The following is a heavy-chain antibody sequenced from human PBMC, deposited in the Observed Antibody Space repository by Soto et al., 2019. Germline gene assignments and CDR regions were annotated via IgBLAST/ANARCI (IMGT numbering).Heavy chain of an antibody. Sequence: GESLKISCKGSGYSFSSHWIGWVRQMPGKGLDWMGIIYPGDSDTRYSPSFLGQVTISADKSINTAYLQGNRLKATDTAMYYCARQGNGAEGFDFWGQGALVTVSS. CDR2: IYPGDSDT. D-gene: IGHD4-17*01. CDR1: GYSFSSHW. J-gene: IGHJ4*02. CDR3: ARQGNGAEGFDF. V-gene: IGHV5-51*01.